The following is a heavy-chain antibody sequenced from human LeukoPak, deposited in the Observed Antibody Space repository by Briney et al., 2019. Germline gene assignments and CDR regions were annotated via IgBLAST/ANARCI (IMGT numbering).Heavy chain of an antibody. CDR2: IKTGGRT. CDR1: GFTVNSNF. CDR3: VRGRVDLSYLDS. D-gene: IGHD2-15*01. J-gene: IGHJ4*02. Sequence: GGSLRLSCAASGFTVNSNFMTWVRQAPGKGLEWVSVIKTGGRTYYADSVRGRFTISRDTSENTLYLQMNSLIVEDSAVYFCVRGRVDLSYLDSWGQGTLVTVSS. V-gene: IGHV3-66*01.